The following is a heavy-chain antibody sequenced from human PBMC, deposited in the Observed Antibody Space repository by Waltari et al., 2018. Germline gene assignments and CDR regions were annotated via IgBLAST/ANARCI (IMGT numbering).Heavy chain of an antibody. D-gene: IGHD6-19*01. CDR3: AREGSGWHNGHNWFDP. Sequence: QGQLVQSGAEVKKPGSSVKVSCKASWGPFHIHPFIWVRQAPGQGLGWMGRIIPILGTTNYAQKFLDRVSISADEYTSTVYMEVNSLRFEDTAVYYCAREGSGWHNGHNWFDPWGQGTLVTVSS. CDR1: WGPFHIHP. V-gene: IGHV1-69*11. CDR2: IIPILGTT. J-gene: IGHJ5*02.